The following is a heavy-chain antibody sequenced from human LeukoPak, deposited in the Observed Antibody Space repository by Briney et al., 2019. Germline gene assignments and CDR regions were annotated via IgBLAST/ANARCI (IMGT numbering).Heavy chain of an antibody. V-gene: IGHV4-31*03. J-gene: IGHJ3*02. CDR2: IYYSGST. CDR3: ARDRAHSSGYYPIYAFDI. CDR1: GGSISSGGYY. D-gene: IGHD3-22*01. Sequence: SQTLSLTCTVSGGSISSGGYYWSWIRQHPGKGLEWIGYIYYSGSTYYNPSLKSRVTISVDTSKNQFSLKLSSVTAADTAVYYCARDRAHSSGYYPIYAFDIWGQGTMVTVSS.